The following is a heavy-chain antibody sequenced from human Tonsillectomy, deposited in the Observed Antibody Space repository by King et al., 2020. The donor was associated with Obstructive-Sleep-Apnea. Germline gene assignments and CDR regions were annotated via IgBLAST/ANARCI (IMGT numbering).Heavy chain of an antibody. Sequence: QLVQSGAEVKKPGASVKVSCKASGYIFTSYGISWVRQAPGQGLEWMGWISPYNDNTNYAQKAQGRVTVTTDTSTSTAYMELRNLRSDDTAVYYCARDRVCSSTSCYGVADYYGMDVWGQGTTVTVSS. CDR3: ARDRVCSSTSCYGVADYYGMDV. J-gene: IGHJ6*02. CDR1: GYIFTSYG. D-gene: IGHD2-2*01. V-gene: IGHV1-18*04. CDR2: ISPYNDNT.